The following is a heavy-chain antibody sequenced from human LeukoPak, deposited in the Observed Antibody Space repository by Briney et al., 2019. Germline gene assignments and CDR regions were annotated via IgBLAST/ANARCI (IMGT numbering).Heavy chain of an antibody. Sequence: GGSLRLSCAASGFTFSSYAMSWVRQAPGKGLEWVSAISGSGGSTYYADSVKGRFTISRDNSKTTLYLHMNSLRAEDTAVYYCAKDHVRDYGDYVSFDYWGQGTLVTVSS. J-gene: IGHJ4*02. CDR2: ISGSGGST. CDR3: AKDHVRDYGDYVSFDY. CDR1: GFTFSSYA. V-gene: IGHV3-23*01. D-gene: IGHD4-17*01.